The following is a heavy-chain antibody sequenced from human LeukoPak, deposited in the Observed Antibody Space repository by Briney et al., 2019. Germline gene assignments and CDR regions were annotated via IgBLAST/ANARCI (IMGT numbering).Heavy chain of an antibody. CDR3: ARGGRWLVRNLDAHFDY. V-gene: IGHV5-51*01. D-gene: IGHD5-24*01. CDR2: VHAGDSDT. CDR1: GYTFTSYW. Sequence: GESLKISCKGSGYTFTSYWIGWVRQLPGKGLEWMGIVHAGDSDTRYSPSFQGQVTISADKSISTAYLQWSSLKASDTATYYCARGGRWLVRNLDAHFDYWGQGTLATVSS. J-gene: IGHJ4*02.